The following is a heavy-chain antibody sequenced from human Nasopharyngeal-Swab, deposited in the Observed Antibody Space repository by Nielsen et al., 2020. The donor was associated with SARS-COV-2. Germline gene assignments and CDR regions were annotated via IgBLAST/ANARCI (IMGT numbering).Heavy chain of an antibody. D-gene: IGHD6-19*01. CDR2: IYYSGST. Sequence: WIRQPPGKGLECIGYIYYSGSTNYNPSLKSRVTISVDTSKNQFSLKLSSVTAADTAVYYCARDLCLKWVAGTWLYGMDVWGQGTTVTVSS. CDR3: ARDLCLKWVAGTWLYGMDV. V-gene: IGHV4-59*01. J-gene: IGHJ6*02.